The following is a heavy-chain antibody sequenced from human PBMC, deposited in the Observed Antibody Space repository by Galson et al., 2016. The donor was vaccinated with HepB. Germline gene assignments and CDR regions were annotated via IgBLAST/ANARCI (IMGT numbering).Heavy chain of an antibody. D-gene: IGHD1-26*01. CDR2: MNPNSGNT. CDR3: AVGYIS. J-gene: IGHJ5*02. V-gene: IGHV1-8*01. CDR1: GFTFTNYD. Sequence: SVKVSCKASGFTFTNYDINWVRQATGQGLEWMGWMNPNSGNTGYGQKFQGRVTMTRDTSINTAYLELSSLRYEDTAVYYCAVGYISWGQGTLVTVSS.